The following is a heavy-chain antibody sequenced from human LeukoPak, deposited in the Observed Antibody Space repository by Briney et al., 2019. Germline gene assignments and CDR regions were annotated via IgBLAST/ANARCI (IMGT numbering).Heavy chain of an antibody. CDR1: SGSINGHY. CDR3: ARDQYFDFWSSNAAPYYFDY. J-gene: IGHJ4*02. Sequence: SETLSLTCTVTSGSINGHYWSWIRQPAGKEMQWIGRIYTSGATNYNPSFKSRVTMSIDTSKKEFTLKLTSVTAADTAVYYCARDQYFDFWSSNAAPYYFDYWGQGSLVTVSS. V-gene: IGHV4-4*07. CDR2: IYTSGAT. D-gene: IGHD3-3*01.